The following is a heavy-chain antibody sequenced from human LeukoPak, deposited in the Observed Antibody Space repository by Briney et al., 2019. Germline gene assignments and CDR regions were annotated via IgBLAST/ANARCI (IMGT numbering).Heavy chain of an antibody. J-gene: IGHJ5*02. D-gene: IGHD5-12*01. CDR3: ARLGGSKYNWFDP. CDR2: IYYSGST. V-gene: IGHV4-59*08. CDR1: GGSISSYY. Sequence: SETLSLTCTVSGGSISSYYWSWIRQPPGKGLEWIGYIYYSGSTNYNPSLKSRVTISVDTSKNQFSLKLSSVTAADTAVYYCARLGGSKYNWFDPWGQGTLVTVSP.